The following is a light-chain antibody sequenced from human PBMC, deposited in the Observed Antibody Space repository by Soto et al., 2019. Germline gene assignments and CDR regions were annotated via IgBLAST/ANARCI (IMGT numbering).Light chain of an antibody. CDR2: DVI. CDR1: SSDVGAYIY. J-gene: IGLJ1*01. V-gene: IGLV2-11*01. CDR3: CSYAGSYPLV. Sequence: QSALTQPRSVSGSPGQSVTFSCTGTSSDVGAYIYVSWYQQHPGKAPKLIIYDVIKRPSGVPDRFSGSKSGNTASLTISGLQAEDEADYYCCSYAGSYPLVFGTGTKLTVL.